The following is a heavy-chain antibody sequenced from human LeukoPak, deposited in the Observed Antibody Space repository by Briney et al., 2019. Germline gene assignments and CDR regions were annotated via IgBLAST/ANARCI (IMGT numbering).Heavy chain of an antibody. Sequence: GSLRLSCAASGFTFSSYWMSWVRQAPGKGLERVANIKQDGSEKYYVDSVKGRFTISRDNAKNLLYLQMSSLRAEDTAVYYCARDANYHVSSDYYDAFDIWGQGTMVTVSS. CDR2: IKQDGSEK. D-gene: IGHD3-22*01. J-gene: IGHJ3*02. V-gene: IGHV3-7*01. CDR3: ARDANYHVSSDYYDAFDI. CDR1: GFTFSSYW.